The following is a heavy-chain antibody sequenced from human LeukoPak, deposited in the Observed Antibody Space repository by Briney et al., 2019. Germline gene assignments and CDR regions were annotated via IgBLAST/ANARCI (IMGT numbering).Heavy chain of an antibody. Sequence: SQTLSLTCTVSGGSISSGGYYWSWIRQPPGKGLEWIGYIYHSGSTYYNPSLKSRVTISVDRSKNQFSLKLSSVTAADTAVYYCASNQWPNWYFDLWGRGTLVTVSS. CDR2: IYHSGST. D-gene: IGHD6-19*01. CDR3: ASNQWPNWYFDL. J-gene: IGHJ2*01. CDR1: GGSISSGGYY. V-gene: IGHV4-30-2*01.